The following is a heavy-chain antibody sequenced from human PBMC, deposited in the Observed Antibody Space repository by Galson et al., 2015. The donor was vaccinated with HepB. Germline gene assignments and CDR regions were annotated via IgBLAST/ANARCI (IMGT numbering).Heavy chain of an antibody. CDR2: IWYDGSNK. J-gene: IGHJ2*01. Sequence: SLRLSCAASGFTFSSYGMHWVRQAPGKGLEWVAVIWYDGSNKYYADSVKGRFTISRDNSKNTLYLQMNSLRAEDTAVYYCARDIAARRPGLLYSPWWYFDLWGRGTLVTVSS. D-gene: IGHD6-6*01. CDR3: ARDIAARRPGLLYSPWWYFDL. V-gene: IGHV3-33*01. CDR1: GFTFSSYG.